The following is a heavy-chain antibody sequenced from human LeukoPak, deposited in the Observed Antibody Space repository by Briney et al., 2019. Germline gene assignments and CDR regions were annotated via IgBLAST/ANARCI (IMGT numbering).Heavy chain of an antibody. V-gene: IGHV3-23*01. CDR1: GFTFSSYA. J-gene: IGHJ4*02. Sequence: PGGSLRLSCAASGFTFSSYAMSWVRQAPVRGLEWVSSISGGDRSTHYADSVKGRFTISRDSSKNTLYLQMNSLRAEDTAVYYCAKVHYSDTSRMGGLDHWGQGTLVTVSS. CDR2: ISGGDRST. D-gene: IGHD3-22*01. CDR3: AKVHYSDTSRMGGLDH.